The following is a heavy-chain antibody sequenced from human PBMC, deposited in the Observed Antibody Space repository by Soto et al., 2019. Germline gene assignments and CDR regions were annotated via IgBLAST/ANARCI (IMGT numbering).Heavy chain of an antibody. J-gene: IGHJ5*02. CDR2: IYHSGST. CDR3: ARGGSGSYSLNWFDP. CDR1: GGSISSGGYS. V-gene: IGHV4-30-2*01. Sequence: QLQLQESGSGLVKPSQTLSLTCAVSGGSISSGGYSWSWIRQPPGKGLEWIGYIYHSGSTYYNPSLKSRVTISVDRSKNQFSLKLSSVTAADTAVYYCARGGSGSYSLNWFDPWGQGTLVTVSS. D-gene: IGHD3-10*01.